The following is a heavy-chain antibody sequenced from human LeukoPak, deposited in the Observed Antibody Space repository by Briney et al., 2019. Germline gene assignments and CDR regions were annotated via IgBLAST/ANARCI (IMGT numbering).Heavy chain of an antibody. Sequence: SETLSLTCAVYGGSFSGYYWSWIRQPPGKGLEWIGEINHNGSTNYNPSLKSRVTISVDTSKNQFSLKLSSVTAADTAVYYCARGPNYRDIVVVPAAMPAPGVFDYWGQGTLVTVSS. J-gene: IGHJ4*02. D-gene: IGHD2-2*01. CDR2: INHNGST. CDR3: ARGPNYRDIVVVPAAMPAPGVFDY. V-gene: IGHV4-34*01. CDR1: GGSFSGYY.